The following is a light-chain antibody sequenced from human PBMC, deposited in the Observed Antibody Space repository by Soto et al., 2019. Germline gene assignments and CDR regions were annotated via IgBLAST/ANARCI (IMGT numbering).Light chain of an antibody. V-gene: IGKV1-9*01. CDR2: AAS. J-gene: IGKJ5*01. CDR3: QHLNSYPLT. Sequence: DIQLTQSPSFLSASVGDRVTITCRASQGISSYLAWYQQKPGKAPKLLIYAASTLQSGVPSRFSGSGSGTEFTLTISSLQPEDFATYCCQHLNSYPLTFGQGTRLEIK. CDR1: QGISSY.